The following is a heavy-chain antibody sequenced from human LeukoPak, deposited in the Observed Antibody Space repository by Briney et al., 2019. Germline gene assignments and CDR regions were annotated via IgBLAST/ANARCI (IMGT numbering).Heavy chain of an antibody. CDR1: GFTLSSYG. V-gene: IGHV3-30*02. CDR3: ARGSGSYLYYFDS. CDR2: IRYDGSNK. D-gene: IGHD1-26*01. Sequence: PGGSLRLSCAASGFTLSSYGMHWVRQAPGKGLEWVAFIRYDGSNKYYADSVKGRFTISRDNSKNTLYLQMNSLRAEDTAVYYCARGSGSYLYYFDSWGQGPLVTVSS. J-gene: IGHJ4*02.